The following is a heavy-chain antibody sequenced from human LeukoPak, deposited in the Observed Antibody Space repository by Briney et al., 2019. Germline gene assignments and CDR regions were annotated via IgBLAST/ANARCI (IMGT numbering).Heavy chain of an antibody. J-gene: IGHJ4*02. D-gene: IGHD2-15*01. Sequence: GGSLRLSCAASGFTFDDYAMHWVRQAPGKGLEWVSGISWNSGSIGYADSVKGRFTISRDNAKNSLYLQMNSLRAEDTALYYCAKANSYCSGGSCYGYYFDYWGQGTLVTVSP. CDR1: GFTFDDYA. V-gene: IGHV3-9*01. CDR3: AKANSYCSGGSCYGYYFDY. CDR2: ISWNSGSI.